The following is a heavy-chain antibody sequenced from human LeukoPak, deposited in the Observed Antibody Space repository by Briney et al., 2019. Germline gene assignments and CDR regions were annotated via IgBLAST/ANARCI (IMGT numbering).Heavy chain of an antibody. CDR3: ARDLRYYYDSSGYYYDDY. CDR1: GFTVSSNY. Sequence: GGSLRLSCAASGFTVSSNYMSWVRQAPGKGLEWVSVIYSGGSTYYADSVKGRFTISRDNSKNTLYLQMNSLRAEDTAVYYCARDLRYYYDSSGYYYDDYWGQGTLVTVSS. D-gene: IGHD3-22*01. CDR2: IYSGGST. J-gene: IGHJ4*02. V-gene: IGHV3-53*05.